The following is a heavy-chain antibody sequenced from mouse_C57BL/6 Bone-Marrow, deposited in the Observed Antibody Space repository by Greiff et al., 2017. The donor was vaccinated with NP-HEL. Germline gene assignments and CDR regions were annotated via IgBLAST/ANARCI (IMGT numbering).Heavy chain of an antibody. CDR2: IRNKANNHAT. V-gene: IGHV6-6*01. CDR3: TREWGFYYDYDGFAY. CDR1: GFTFSDAW. J-gene: IGHJ3*01. D-gene: IGHD2-4*01. Sequence: EVQLVESGGGLVQPGGSMKLSCAASGFTFSDAWMDWVRQSPEKGLEWVAEIRNKANNHATYYAESVKGRFTISRDDSKSSVYLQMNSLRAEDTGIYYCTREWGFYYDYDGFAYWGQGTLVTVSA.